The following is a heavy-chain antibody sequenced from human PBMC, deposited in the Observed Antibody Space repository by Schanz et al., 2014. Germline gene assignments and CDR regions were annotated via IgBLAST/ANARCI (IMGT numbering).Heavy chain of an antibody. V-gene: IGHV3-30-3*01. J-gene: IGHJ4*02. CDR3: ASPSGYSDYGTYFDF. CDR1: GFTFSSYA. Sequence: QVQLLQFGGGVVQPGRSLRLSCAASGFTFSSYAMHWVPQAPGKGLEWVALISNDGSIKYYADSVEGRFTISRDNSRNTLYLQMNSLRTEDTAVYYCASPSGYSDYGTYFDFWGQGTLVTVSS. CDR2: ISNDGSIK. D-gene: IGHD5-12*01.